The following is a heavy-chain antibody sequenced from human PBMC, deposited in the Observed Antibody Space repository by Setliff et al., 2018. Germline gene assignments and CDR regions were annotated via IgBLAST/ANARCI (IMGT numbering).Heavy chain of an antibody. CDR2: ISAYTGNT. Sequence: ASVKVSCKASGYTFTNYGINWVRQAPGQGLEWMGWISAYTGNTNYAQKLQGRVSMTTDTSTSTAYMELRTLRSDDTAVYYCAISTLSICSGGSCPNAFDVWGQGTMVTVSS. V-gene: IGHV1-18*01. CDR3: AISTLSICSGGSCPNAFDV. J-gene: IGHJ3*01. CDR1: GYTFTNYG. D-gene: IGHD2-15*01.